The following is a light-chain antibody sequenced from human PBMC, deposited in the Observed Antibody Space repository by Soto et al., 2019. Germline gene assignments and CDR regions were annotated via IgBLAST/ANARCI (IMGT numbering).Light chain of an antibody. CDR3: QQYTNGPRET. V-gene: IGKV3-15*01. Sequence: EIVMTQSPATLSVSPGERATLSCRASQSVSGNLAWYQQKPGQAPRLLIYGASTRATGIPARFSGSGSGTEFTLTISSLQSEDFAVYYCQQYTNGPRETFAQGTKVDVK. CDR1: QSVSGN. CDR2: GAS. J-gene: IGKJ1*01.